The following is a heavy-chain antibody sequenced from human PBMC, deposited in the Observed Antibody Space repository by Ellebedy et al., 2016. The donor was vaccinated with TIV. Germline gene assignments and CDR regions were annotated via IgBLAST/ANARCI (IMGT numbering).Heavy chain of an antibody. V-gene: IGHV3-30*03. CDR1: GFIFNRYG. J-gene: IGHJ2*01. Sequence: GESLKISCAASGFIFNRYGIQWVRQAPGKGLEGIGVIASDGGATVYADFVRGRFTLSRDNSRNTVYLQMNRLSPDDTAVYYCTREARWGNWYFDLWGRGTLVAVST. D-gene: IGHD4-23*01. CDR3: TREARWGNWYFDL. CDR2: IASDGGAT.